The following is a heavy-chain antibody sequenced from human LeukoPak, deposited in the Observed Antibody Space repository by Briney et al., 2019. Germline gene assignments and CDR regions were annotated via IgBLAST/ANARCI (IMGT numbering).Heavy chain of an antibody. V-gene: IGHV3-48*01. Sequence: GGSLRLSCAASGFTFSSYSMNWVRQAPGKGLEWVSYISSSSSIIYYADSVKGRFTISRDNSKNTLYLQMNSLRAEDTAVYYCARVGEGDYFDYWGQGTLVTVSS. CDR1: GFTFSSYS. CDR2: ISSSSSII. J-gene: IGHJ4*02. CDR3: ARVGEGDYFDY. D-gene: IGHD3-16*01.